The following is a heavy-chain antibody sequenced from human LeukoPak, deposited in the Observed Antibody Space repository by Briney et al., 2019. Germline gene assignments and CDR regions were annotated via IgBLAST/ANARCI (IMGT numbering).Heavy chain of an antibody. J-gene: IGHJ4*02. CDR2: IYYSGST. Sequence: PSETLSLTCTVSGGSISSYYWSWIRQPPGKGLEWIGCIYYSGSTNYNPSLKSRVTISLDTSKNQFSLKLSSVTAADTAVYYCARSDSSGYYPLDYWGQGTLVTVSS. CDR3: ARSDSSGYYPLDY. CDR1: GGSISSYY. V-gene: IGHV4-59*01. D-gene: IGHD3-22*01.